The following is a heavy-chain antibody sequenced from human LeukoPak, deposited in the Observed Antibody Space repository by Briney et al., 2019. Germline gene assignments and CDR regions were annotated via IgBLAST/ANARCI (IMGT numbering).Heavy chain of an antibody. CDR1: GYTFTNYW. J-gene: IGHJ4*02. V-gene: IGHV5-51*01. CDR2: IYPGDSDI. D-gene: IGHD6-19*01. CDR3: ASPEDSSGWHFDY. Sequence: GESLKISCKGSGYTFTNYWIGWVRQMPGKGLEWMGIIYPGDSDIRYSPSFQGQVTISADKSISTAYLQWSSLKASDTAMYYCASPEDSSGWHFDYWGQGTLVTVSS.